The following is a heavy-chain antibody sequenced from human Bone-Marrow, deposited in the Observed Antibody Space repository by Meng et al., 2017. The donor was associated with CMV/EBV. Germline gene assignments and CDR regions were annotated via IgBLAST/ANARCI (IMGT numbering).Heavy chain of an antibody. J-gene: IGHJ5*02. Sequence: LSLTGAVYGGSLNGYFWSWLRQPPGKGLEWIGEINFSGSTNYNPSLKSRVTILADTSKNQFSLRLTSVTAADRAVYFCARGHRGRTTWGQGTLVTVSS. CDR2: INFSGST. D-gene: IGHD1-7*01. CDR1: GGSLNGYF. V-gene: IGHV4-34*01. CDR3: ARGHRGRTT.